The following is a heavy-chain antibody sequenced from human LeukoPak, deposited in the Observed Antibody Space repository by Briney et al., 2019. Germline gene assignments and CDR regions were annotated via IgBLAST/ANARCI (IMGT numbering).Heavy chain of an antibody. CDR3: ARAYYYDTSDYYIFDH. D-gene: IGHD3-22*01. Sequence: PSETLSLTCAVYGGSFSGYYWSWIRQPPGKGLEWIGYIYYSGSTNYNPSLTSRVTISLDTSKSQFSLKLSSVTAADTAVYYCARAYYYDTSDYYIFDHWGQGTLVTVSS. V-gene: IGHV4-59*01. J-gene: IGHJ4*02. CDR2: IYYSGST. CDR1: GGSFSGYY.